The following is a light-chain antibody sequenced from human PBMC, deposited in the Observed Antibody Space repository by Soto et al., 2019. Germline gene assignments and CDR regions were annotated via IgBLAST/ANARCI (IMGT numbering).Light chain of an antibody. J-gene: IGLJ1*01. CDR3: SLYAGSNKWN. CDR1: SSDVGGYNY. V-gene: IGLV2-8*01. CDR2: EVS. Sequence: QSALTQPPSASGSPGQSVTISCTGTSSDVGGYNYVSWYQQHPGKAPKLMIYEVSKRPSGVPDRFSGSKSGNTASLTVSGLQAEDEADYYCSLYAGSNKWNFGSGTKVTVL.